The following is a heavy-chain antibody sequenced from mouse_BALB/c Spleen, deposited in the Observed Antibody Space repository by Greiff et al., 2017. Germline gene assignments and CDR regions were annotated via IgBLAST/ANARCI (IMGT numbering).Heavy chain of an antibody. D-gene: IGHD2-4*01. Sequence: EGQLQQSGAELVRSGASVKLSCTASGFNIKDYYMHWVKQRPEQGLEWIGWIDPENGDTEYAPKFQGKATMTADTSSNTAYLQLSSLTSEDTAVYYCNAGGITTRRKGDYAMDYWGQGTSVTVSS. CDR2: IDPENGDT. J-gene: IGHJ4*01. CDR3: NAGGITTRRKGDYAMDY. CDR1: GFNIKDYY. V-gene: IGHV14-4*02.